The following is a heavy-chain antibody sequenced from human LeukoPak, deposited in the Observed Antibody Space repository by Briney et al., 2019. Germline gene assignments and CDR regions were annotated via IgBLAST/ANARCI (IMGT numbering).Heavy chain of an antibody. CDR3: ASLGSEGHWFDP. CDR2: INHSGST. J-gene: IGHJ5*02. CDR1: GGFFSGYY. D-gene: IGHD3-10*01. V-gene: IGHV4-34*01. Sequence: PSETLSLTCAVYGGFFSGYYWSWIRQPPGKGLEWIGEINHSGSTNYNPSLKSRVTISVDTSKNQFSLKLSSVTAADTAVYYRASLGSEGHWFDPWGQGTLVTVSS.